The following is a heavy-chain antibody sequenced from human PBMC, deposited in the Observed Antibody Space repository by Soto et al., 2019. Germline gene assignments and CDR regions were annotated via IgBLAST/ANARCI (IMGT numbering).Heavy chain of an antibody. CDR3: AKERGEYSSPVDY. D-gene: IGHD6-6*01. J-gene: IGHJ4*02. CDR1: GFTFSSYA. CDR2: ISGSGAST. V-gene: IGHV3-23*01. Sequence: GGSLRLSCAASGFTFSSYAMSWVRQATGKGLEWVSAISGSGASTYYADSVKGRFTISRDNSKNTMYLQMNSLRAEDTAVYYCAKERGEYSSPVDYWGQGTLVTVSS.